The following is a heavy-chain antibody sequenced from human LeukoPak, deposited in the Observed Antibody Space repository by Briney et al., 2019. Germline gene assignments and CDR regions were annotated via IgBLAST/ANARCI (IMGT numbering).Heavy chain of an antibody. V-gene: IGHV1-46*01. CDR2: INPSGGST. CDR1: GYTFTSYY. CDR3: ARAPTDRYYYDSSGYYNGPYYYYGMDV. Sequence: GASVKVSCKASGYTFTSYYMHWVRQAPGQGLEWMGIINPSGGSTSYAQKFQGRVTITRDTSASTAYMELSSLRSEDTAVYYCARAPTDRYYYDSSGYYNGPYYYYGMDVWGQGTTVTVSS. D-gene: IGHD3-22*01. J-gene: IGHJ6*02.